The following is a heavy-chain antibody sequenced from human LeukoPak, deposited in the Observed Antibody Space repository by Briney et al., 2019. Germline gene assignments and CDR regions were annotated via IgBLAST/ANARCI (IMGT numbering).Heavy chain of an antibody. Sequence: SESLSLTCLVSSGSVSSYYWTWIRQPPGKGLEWIGYIYHTGSNNYSPSLKSRVTMYVDTSKNQLSLKLSSVTAADTAMYYCARARYTNSWYAVDIWGQGTMVTVSS. J-gene: IGHJ3*02. D-gene: IGHD6-13*01. CDR3: ARARYTNSWYAVDI. V-gene: IGHV4-59*08. CDR2: IYHTGSN. CDR1: SGSVSSYY.